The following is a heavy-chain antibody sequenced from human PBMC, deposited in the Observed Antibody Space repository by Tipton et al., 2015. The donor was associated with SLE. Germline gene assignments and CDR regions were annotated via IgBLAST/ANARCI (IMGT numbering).Heavy chain of an antibody. D-gene: IGHD3-22*01. Sequence: SLRLSCAASGFTFSSYWMHWVRQAPGKGLVWVSRINSDGSSTSYADSVKGRFTISRDNAKNSLYLQMNSLRAEDTALYYCARGYYYDSSGADYWGQGTLVTVSS. CDR3: ARGYYYDSSGADY. CDR1: GFTFSSYW. CDR2: INSDGSST. J-gene: IGHJ4*02. V-gene: IGHV3-74*01.